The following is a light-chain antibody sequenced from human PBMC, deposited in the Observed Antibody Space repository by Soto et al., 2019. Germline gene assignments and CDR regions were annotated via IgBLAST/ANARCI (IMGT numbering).Light chain of an antibody. J-gene: IGKJ1*01. V-gene: IGKV3D-15*01. CDR1: ESVSTN. CDR2: GAS. CDR3: QQYKT. Sequence: EIEMTHSPATLSLAPWERVTLSCRASESVSTNLAWYQQKAGQAPRLLIYGASSRATGIPDRFSSSGSGTDFTLTISRLEPEDSAVYYCQQYKTFGQGTKVDIK.